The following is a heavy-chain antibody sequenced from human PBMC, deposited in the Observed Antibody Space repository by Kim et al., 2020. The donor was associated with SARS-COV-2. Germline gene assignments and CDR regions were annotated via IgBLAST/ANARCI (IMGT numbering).Heavy chain of an antibody. CDR3: ARGGEWWGPNWFDP. J-gene: IGHJ5*02. V-gene: IGHV4-34*01. D-gene: IGHD2-21*02. Sequence: NPSLKSRVTISVDTSKNQFSLKLSSVTAADTAVYYCARGGEWWGPNWFDPWGQGTLVTVSS.